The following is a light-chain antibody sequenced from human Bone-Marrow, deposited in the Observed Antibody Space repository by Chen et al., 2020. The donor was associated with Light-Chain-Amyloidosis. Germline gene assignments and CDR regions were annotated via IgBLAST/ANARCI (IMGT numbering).Light chain of an antibody. CDR3: QSADSSGTYEVI. V-gene: IGLV3-25*03. Sequence: SYEPTQPPSLSVSPGHTSRITCSGDDLPTKYAYWYQQKPGQAPVLVIHRDTERPSGISERFSGSSSGTTATLTISGVQAEDEADYHCQSADSSGTYEVIFGGGTKLTVL. J-gene: IGLJ2*01. CDR1: DLPTKY. CDR2: RDT.